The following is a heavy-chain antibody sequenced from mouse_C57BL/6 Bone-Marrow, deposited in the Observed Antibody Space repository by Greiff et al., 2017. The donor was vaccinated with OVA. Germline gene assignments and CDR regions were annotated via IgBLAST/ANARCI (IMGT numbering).Heavy chain of an antibody. CDR2: ISDGGSYT. D-gene: IGHD3-3*01. V-gene: IGHV5-4*03. CDR3: AGLKAWFAY. J-gene: IGHJ3*01. CDR1: GFTFSSYA. Sequence: DVMLVESGGGLVKPGGSLKLSCAASGFTFSSYAMSWVRQTPEKRLEWVATISDGGSYTYYPDNVKGRFTISRDNAKNNLYLQMSHLKSEDTAMYYCAGLKAWFAYWGQGTLVTVSA.